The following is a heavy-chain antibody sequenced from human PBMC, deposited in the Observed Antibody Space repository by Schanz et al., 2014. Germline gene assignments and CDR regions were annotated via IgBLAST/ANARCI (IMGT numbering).Heavy chain of an antibody. CDR3: AKRCSSTSCSHGAFDI. J-gene: IGHJ3*02. V-gene: IGHV3-30*14. CDR2: ISYDGINK. Sequence: VQLVESGGGLVQPGGSLRLSCAASGITFSDSWMHWVRQAPGKGLECVAVISYDGINKYYADSVKGRFTISRDNSKNTLYLQMNSLRDEDTAMYYCAKRCSSTSCSHGAFDIWGQGTMVTVSS. CDR1: GITFSDSW. D-gene: IGHD2-2*01.